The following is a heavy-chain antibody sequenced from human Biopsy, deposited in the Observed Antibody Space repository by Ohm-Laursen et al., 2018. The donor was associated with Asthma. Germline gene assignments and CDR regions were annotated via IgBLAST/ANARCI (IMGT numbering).Heavy chain of an antibody. V-gene: IGHV1-2*02. CDR2: INPNGGAT. Sequence: ASVKVSCKASAYTFIGYHLHWVRQAPGEGLEWMGWINPNGGATIYAQKFQGRVTMTRDTSISTAYMELSRLTSDDTAVYYCARVQKSPGDRWFDPWGQGTLVTVSS. D-gene: IGHD7-27*01. J-gene: IGHJ5*02. CDR1: AYTFIGYH. CDR3: ARVQKSPGDRWFDP.